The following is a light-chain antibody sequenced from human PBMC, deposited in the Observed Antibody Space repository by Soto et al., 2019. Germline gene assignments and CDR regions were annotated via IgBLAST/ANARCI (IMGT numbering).Light chain of an antibody. V-gene: IGKV1-5*03. CDR2: KAS. CDR3: QQYDRFPYT. J-gene: IGKJ2*01. CDR1: QSLSYW. Sequence: DIQMTQSPSTLSASVGDTVTITYRASQSLSYWLAWYQQKPGQAPKLLIHKASTLESGVPARFSGSGSGTEFTLTISILQPDDCATFYCQQYDRFPYTFGQGTKLEIQ.